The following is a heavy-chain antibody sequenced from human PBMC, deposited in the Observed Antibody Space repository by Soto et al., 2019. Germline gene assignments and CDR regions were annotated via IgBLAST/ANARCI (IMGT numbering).Heavy chain of an antibody. V-gene: IGHV3-23*01. CDR3: AKDPNHYDSSGYYRGSDALDI. CDR1: GFTFNSYA. J-gene: IGHJ3*02. D-gene: IGHD3-22*01. CDR2: ITYSGAST. Sequence: LRLSCAASGFTFNSYAMSWVRQAPGKGLEWVSAITYSGASTYYADSVKGRFTISRDNSKNTLYLQMNSLRAEDTALYHCAKDPNHYDSSGYYRGSDALDIWGQGTMVTVSS.